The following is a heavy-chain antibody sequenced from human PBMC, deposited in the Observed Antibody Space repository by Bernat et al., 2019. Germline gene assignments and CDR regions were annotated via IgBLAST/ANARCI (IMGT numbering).Heavy chain of an antibody. Sequence: QVQLVESGGGLVKPGGSLRLSCAASGFTFSDYYMSWIRQAPGKGLDWVSYISSSSRYTNYAYSVKGRFTISRDNAKNSLSLQLHSLRAEDTAVYYCARGTSTSAPYMDVWGKGTTVTVSS. CDR2: ISSSSRYT. J-gene: IGHJ6*03. CDR3: ARGTSTSAPYMDV. CDR1: GFTFSDYY. V-gene: IGHV3-11*05.